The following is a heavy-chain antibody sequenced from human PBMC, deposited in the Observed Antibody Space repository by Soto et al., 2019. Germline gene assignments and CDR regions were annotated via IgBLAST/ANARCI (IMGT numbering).Heavy chain of an antibody. D-gene: IGHD6-6*01. J-gene: IGHJ6*02. CDR1: GFTFSSYA. V-gene: IGHV3-23*01. CDR3: AKALQYSSSRDYFYYGMDV. Sequence: GSLRLSCAASGFTFSSYAMSWVRQAPGKGLEWVSSIYSSGDRIYYADSVKGRFTISRDTSKNTLYLQMNSLRADDTAVFYCAKALQYSSSRDYFYYGMDVWGQGTTVTVSS. CDR2: IYSSGDRI.